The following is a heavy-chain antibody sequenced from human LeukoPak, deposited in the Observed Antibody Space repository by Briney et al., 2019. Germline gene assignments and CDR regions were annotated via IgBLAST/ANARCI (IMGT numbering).Heavy chain of an antibody. V-gene: IGHV3-21*04. CDR1: GFTFSDHY. Sequence: GGSVRLSCAASGFTFSDHYMDWVRQAPGKGLEWVSFISTSSSYIYYADSVKGRFTISRDNAKNSLYLQMNSLRAEDTALYYCARVDGRDAFDIWGQGTMVTVSS. CDR2: ISTSSSYI. CDR3: ARVDGRDAFDI. D-gene: IGHD1-26*01. J-gene: IGHJ3*02.